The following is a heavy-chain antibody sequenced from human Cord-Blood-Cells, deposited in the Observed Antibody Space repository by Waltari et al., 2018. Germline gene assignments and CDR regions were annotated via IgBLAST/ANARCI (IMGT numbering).Heavy chain of an antibody. J-gene: IGHJ2*01. CDR1: GGSVSSGSYY. CDR3: ATRGPSSGWYWYFDL. Sequence: QVQLQESGPGLVKPSETLSLTCTVSGGSVSSGSYYWGWIRQPPGKGLEWIGYIYYSGSTNYNPSLKSRVTISVDTSKNQFSLKLSSVTAADTAVYYCATRGPSSGWYWYFDLWGRGTLVTVSS. V-gene: IGHV4-61*01. CDR2: IYYSGST. D-gene: IGHD6-19*01.